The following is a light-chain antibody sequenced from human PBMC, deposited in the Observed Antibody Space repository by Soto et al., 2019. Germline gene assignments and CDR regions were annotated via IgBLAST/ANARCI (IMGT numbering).Light chain of an antibody. CDR3: HQYLNWLT. CDR1: QSVSSN. Sequence: EIVMTQSPATLSVSPGERATLSCRASQSVSSNLVWYQQKPGQAPRLLIYGASTRATGIPARFSGSGSGTEFTLTISSLQSEDFAVYYCHQYLNWLTCVGGTKVEIK. CDR2: GAS. V-gene: IGKV3-15*01. J-gene: IGKJ4*01.